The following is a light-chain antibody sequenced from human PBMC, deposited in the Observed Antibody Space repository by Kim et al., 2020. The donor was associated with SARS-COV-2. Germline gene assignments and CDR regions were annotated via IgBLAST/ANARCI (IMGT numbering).Light chain of an antibody. V-gene: IGKV4-1*01. CDR1: QNLIYRSNAENY. CDR2: WAS. J-gene: IGKJ2*01. CDR3: QQYHSSPYT. Sequence: DIVMTQSPDSLAVSLGERATINCKSSQNLIYRSNAENYLAWYQQKPGQPPTLLIYWASTRESGVPDRFSGSGSGTDFTLTINNLQAEDVAVYFCQQYHSSPYTFGQGTKLEI.